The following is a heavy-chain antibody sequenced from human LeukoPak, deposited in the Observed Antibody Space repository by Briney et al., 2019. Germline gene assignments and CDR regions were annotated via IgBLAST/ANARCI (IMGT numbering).Heavy chain of an antibody. D-gene: IGHD1-1*01. J-gene: IGHJ3*02. CDR2: ISYDGSNK. Sequence: GGSLRLSCAASGFTFSSYGMHWVRQAPGKGLEWVAVISYDGSNKYYADSVKGRFTISRDNSKNTLYLQMNSLRAEDTAVYYCARGLQYNDAFDIWGQGTMVTVSS. CDR3: ARGLQYNDAFDI. CDR1: GFTFSSYG. V-gene: IGHV3-30*03.